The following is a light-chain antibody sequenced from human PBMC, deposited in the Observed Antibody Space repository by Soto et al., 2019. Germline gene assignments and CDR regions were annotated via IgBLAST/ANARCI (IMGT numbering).Light chain of an antibody. V-gene: IGLV4-69*01. Sequence: QLVLTQSPSASASLGASVKLTCTLSSGHSNYAIACHQQQSEKGPRYLMKLNSDGSHSKGDGIPDRFSGSSSGAERYLTITSLQSEDEADYYCQTWGSGIVVFGGGTKVTVL. CDR2: LNSDGSH. CDR3: QTWGSGIVV. J-gene: IGLJ2*01. CDR1: SGHSNYA.